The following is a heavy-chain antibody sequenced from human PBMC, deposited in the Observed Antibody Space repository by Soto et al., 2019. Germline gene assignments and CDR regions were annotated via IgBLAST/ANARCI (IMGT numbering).Heavy chain of an antibody. CDR1: GFTFSNYW. J-gene: IGHJ4*02. CDR3: ARDLFDY. CDR2: INEDGSEK. V-gene: IGHV3-7*01. Sequence: EVQLVESGGGLVQPGGSLRLSCAASGFTFSNYWMNWVRQAPGKGLEWVANINEDGSEKYYVDSAKGRFTISRDNAKNSLYLQMSSLRAEDTAVYYCARDLFDYWVQGTLVTVSS.